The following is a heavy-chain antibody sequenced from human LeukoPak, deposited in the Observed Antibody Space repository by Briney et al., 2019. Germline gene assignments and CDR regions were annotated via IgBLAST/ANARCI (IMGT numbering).Heavy chain of an antibody. J-gene: IGHJ6*03. CDR3: ARGNVGGNSGVRYYYYMDV. V-gene: IGHV1-69*05. CDR2: IIPIFGTA. CDR1: GGTFSSYA. D-gene: IGHD4-23*01. Sequence: GASVKVSCKASGGTFSSYAISWVRQAPGQGLEWMGGIIPIFGTANYAQKFQGRVTITTDESTSTAYMELSSLRSEDTAVYYCARGNVGGNSGVRYYYYMDVWGKGTTVTVSS.